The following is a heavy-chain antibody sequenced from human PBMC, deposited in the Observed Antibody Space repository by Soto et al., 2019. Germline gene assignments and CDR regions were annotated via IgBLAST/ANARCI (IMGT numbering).Heavy chain of an antibody. J-gene: IGHJ4*02. V-gene: IGHV4-4*07. CDR2: ISTTGNT. Sequence: KPSETLSLTCTVSGDTITSFSWNWIRQSAGKGLEWIGRISTTGNTHYDPSLESRVTMSLDTSKNQFSLKLTSVTAVDTAVYYCEGESGENWSYEAYWGQGTLVTVS. D-gene: IGHD1-7*01. CDR3: EGESGENWSYEAY. CDR1: GDTITSFS.